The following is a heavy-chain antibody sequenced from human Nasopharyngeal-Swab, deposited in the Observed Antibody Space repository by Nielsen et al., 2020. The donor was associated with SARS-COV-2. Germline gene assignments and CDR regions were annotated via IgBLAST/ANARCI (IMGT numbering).Heavy chain of an antibody. CDR2: ISGSGGST. CDR1: GFTFNNYN. CDR3: ATRGGY. Sequence: GESLKISCAASGFTFNNYNFNWVRQAPGKGLEWVSAISGSGGSTYYADSVKGRFTISRDNSKNTLYLQMNSLRAEDTAVYYCATRGGYWGQGTLVTVSS. D-gene: IGHD3-16*01. J-gene: IGHJ4*02. V-gene: IGHV3-23*01.